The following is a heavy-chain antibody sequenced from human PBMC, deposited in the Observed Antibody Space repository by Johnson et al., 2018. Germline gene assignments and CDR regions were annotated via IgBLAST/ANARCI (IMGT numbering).Heavy chain of an antibody. V-gene: IGHV3-9*01. CDR2: ISWNSGTM. Sequence: EVQLVESGGGLVQPGRSLRLSCAASGFTFDDYAMHWVRQAPGKGLAWVSGISWNSGTMGYADSVKGRFTISRDNANNSLYLQMNSLRAQDTALYYCVKVRLGAADYYFAGMDVWGQGTTVTVSS. CDR3: VKVRLGAADYYFAGMDV. D-gene: IGHD3-16*01. J-gene: IGHJ6*02. CDR1: GFTFDDYA.